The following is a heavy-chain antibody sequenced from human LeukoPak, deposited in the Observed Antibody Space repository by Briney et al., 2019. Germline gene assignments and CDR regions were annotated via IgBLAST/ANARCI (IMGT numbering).Heavy chain of an antibody. D-gene: IGHD1-26*01. CDR2: IYHSGST. V-gene: IGHV4-38-2*02. CDR1: GYSISSGYY. J-gene: IGHJ4*02. CDR3: AKIPGKRQFPPDY. Sequence: PSETLSLTCTVSGYSISSGYYWGWIRQPPGKGLEWIGSIYHSGSTYYNPSLKSRVTISVDTSKNQFSLKLSSVTAADTAVYYWAKIPGKRQFPPDYWGQGTLVTVSS.